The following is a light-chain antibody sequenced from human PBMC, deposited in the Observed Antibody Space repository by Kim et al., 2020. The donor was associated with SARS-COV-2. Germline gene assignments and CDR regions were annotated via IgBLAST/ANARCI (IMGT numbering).Light chain of an antibody. CDR3: QQFNDWYS. V-gene: IGKV3-15*01. Sequence: IVLTQSPATLSVSPGERATLSCRASQSISVNLAWYQQKPGQAPRLLIHDASTRATGIPARFSGSGSGTEFTLTISSLQSEDSAVYYCQQFNDWYSFGQGTELEI. CDR1: QSISVN. J-gene: IGKJ2*03. CDR2: DAS.